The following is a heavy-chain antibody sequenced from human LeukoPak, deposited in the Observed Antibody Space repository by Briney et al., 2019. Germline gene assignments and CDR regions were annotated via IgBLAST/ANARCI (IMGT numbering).Heavy chain of an antibody. Sequence: DPSETLSLICTVSGGSISSYYWSWIRQPAGKGLEWIGRIYSTGSTNYNPSLKSRVTMSVDTSKNQFSLRLRSVTAADTAVYYCARQIASAGTAGFDFWGQGALVTVSS. CDR1: GGSISSYY. CDR2: IYSTGST. V-gene: IGHV4-4*07. CDR3: ARQIASAGTAGFDF. J-gene: IGHJ4*02. D-gene: IGHD6-13*01.